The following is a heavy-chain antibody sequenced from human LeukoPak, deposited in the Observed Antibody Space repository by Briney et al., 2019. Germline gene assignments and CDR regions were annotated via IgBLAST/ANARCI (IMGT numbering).Heavy chain of an antibody. CDR3: ARHGSGSYVGESDY. V-gene: IGHV1-69*06. CDR2: IIPIFGTA. CDR1: GGTFSSYA. J-gene: IGHJ4*02. D-gene: IGHD3-10*01. Sequence: EASVKVSCKASGGTFSSYAISWVRQAPGQGLEWMGGIIPIFGTANYAQKFQGRVTITADKSTSTAYMELSSLRSEDTAVYYCARHGSGSYVGESDYWGQGTLVTVSS.